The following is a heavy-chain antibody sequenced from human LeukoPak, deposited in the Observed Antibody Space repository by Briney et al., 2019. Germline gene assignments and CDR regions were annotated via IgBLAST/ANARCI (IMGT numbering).Heavy chain of an antibody. CDR2: IKQDGSEK. V-gene: IGHV3-7*03. CDR3: AKDRSSPLPPYYFDY. Sequence: GGSLRLSCAASGFTFSSYWMSWVRQAPGKGLEWVANIKQDGSEKYYVDSVKGRFTISRDNAKNSLYLQMNSLRAEDTAVYYCAKDRSSPLPPYYFDYWGQGTLVTVSS. CDR1: GFTFSSYW. J-gene: IGHJ4*02. D-gene: IGHD6-6*01.